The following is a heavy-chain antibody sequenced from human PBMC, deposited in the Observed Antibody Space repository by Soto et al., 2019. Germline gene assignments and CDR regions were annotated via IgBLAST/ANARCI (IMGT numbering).Heavy chain of an antibody. D-gene: IGHD3-3*01. CDR2: IYTSGST. J-gene: IGHJ6*02. CDR1: GGSISRYY. V-gene: IGHV4-4*07. Sequence: KASETLSLTCTVSGGSISRYYWSWIRQPAGKGLEWIGRIYTSGSTNYNPSLKSRVTMSVDTSKNQFSLKLSSVTAADTAVYYCARDGHADYDFWSGSSYYYYGMDVWGQGTTVTVSS. CDR3: ARDGHADYDFWSGSSYYYYGMDV.